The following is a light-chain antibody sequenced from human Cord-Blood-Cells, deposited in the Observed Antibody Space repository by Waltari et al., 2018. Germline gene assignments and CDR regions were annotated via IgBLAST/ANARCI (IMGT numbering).Light chain of an antibody. Sequence: QSALTQPASVSGSPGQSITISCTGTSSAVGRYNLVSWYQQHPGKAPKLMIYEGSKRPSGVSNRFSGSKSGNTASLTISGLQAEDEADYYCCSYAGYVFGTGTKVTVL. V-gene: IGLV2-23*01. CDR2: EGS. CDR1: SSAVGRYNL. J-gene: IGLJ1*01. CDR3: CSYAGYV.